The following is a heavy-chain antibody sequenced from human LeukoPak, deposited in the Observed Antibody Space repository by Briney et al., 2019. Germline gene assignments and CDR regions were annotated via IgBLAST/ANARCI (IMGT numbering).Heavy chain of an antibody. CDR3: ARYASGSYYWFDP. Sequence: SDTLSLTCTVSGGSISSYYWSWLRQPPGKGLEWIGHIYGSGSTNYNPSLKSRVTISVDTSKSQFSLKLSSVTTADTALYYCARYASGSYYWFDPWGQGTLVTVSS. CDR2: IYGSGST. CDR1: GGSISSYY. V-gene: IGHV4-4*08. J-gene: IGHJ5*02. D-gene: IGHD3-10*01.